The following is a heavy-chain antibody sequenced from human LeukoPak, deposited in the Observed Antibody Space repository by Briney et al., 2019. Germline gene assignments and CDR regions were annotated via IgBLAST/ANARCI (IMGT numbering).Heavy chain of an antibody. D-gene: IGHD6-19*01. CDR1: GFTFDDYA. Sequence: GGSLRLSCAASGFTFDDYAMHWVRQAPGKGLEWVSGISWNSGSIGYADSVKGRFTISRDNAKNSLYLQMNSLRAEDTALYYCAKDLNSGWQGHDAFDIWGQGTMVTVSS. CDR3: AKDLNSGWQGHDAFDI. V-gene: IGHV3-9*01. CDR2: ISWNSGSI. J-gene: IGHJ3*02.